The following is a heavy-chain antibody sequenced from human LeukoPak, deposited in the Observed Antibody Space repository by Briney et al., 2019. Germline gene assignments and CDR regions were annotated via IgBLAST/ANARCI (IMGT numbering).Heavy chain of an antibody. D-gene: IGHD2-15*01. V-gene: IGHV1-69*05. J-gene: IGHJ4*02. CDR1: GGTFSSYT. CDR3: ASGYCSGGSCLTHFHF. Sequence: SVKVSCKASGGTFSSYTISWVRQAPGQGLQWMGRIIPIFGTSNYAQKFQGRVTITTDESTSTAYMELSSLRSEDTAVYYCASGYCSGGSCLTHFHFWGQGTLVTVSS. CDR2: IIPIFGTS.